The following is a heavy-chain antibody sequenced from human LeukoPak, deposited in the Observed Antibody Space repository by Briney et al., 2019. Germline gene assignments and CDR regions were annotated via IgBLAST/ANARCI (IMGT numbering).Heavy chain of an antibody. CDR3: ARGYPYDSSGYCPDY. J-gene: IGHJ4*02. CDR2: INTGNGNT. D-gene: IGHD3-22*01. Sequence: ASVKVSCKASGYTFTSYAMHWVRQAPGQRLEWMGWINTGNGNTKYSQKLQGRVTMTTDTSTSTAYMELRSLRSDDTAVYYCARGYPYDSSGYCPDYWGQGTLVTVSS. V-gene: IGHV1-3*04. CDR1: GYTFTSYA.